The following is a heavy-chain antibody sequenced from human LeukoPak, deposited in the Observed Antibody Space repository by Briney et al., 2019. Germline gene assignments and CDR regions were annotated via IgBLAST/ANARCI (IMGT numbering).Heavy chain of an antibody. CDR2: IGTTGSTI. CDR1: GFTFSSYG. CDR3: ARGPPLFDP. J-gene: IGHJ5*02. Sequence: GSLRLSCAASGFTFSSYGMHWVRQAPGKGLQWLSYIGTTGSTIYYADSVKGRFTISRDNAKNSLYLQMNSLRVEDTAVYYCARGPPLFDPWGQGTLVTVSS. V-gene: IGHV3-48*04.